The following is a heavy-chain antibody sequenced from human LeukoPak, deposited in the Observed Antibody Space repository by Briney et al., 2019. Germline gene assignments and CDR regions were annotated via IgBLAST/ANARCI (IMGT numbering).Heavy chain of an antibody. Sequence: SSETLSLTCTVSGGSISGFYWSWIRQPPGKGLQWIGWIYNSGSTSCNPSLRSRVTISIDTSKNQFFLKLSSVTAADTAVYYCASASTYSSSWEGDFDYWGQGALVTVSS. CDR2: IYNSGST. V-gene: IGHV4-59*01. D-gene: IGHD2-2*01. J-gene: IGHJ4*02. CDR3: ASASTYSSSWEGDFDY. CDR1: GGSISGFY.